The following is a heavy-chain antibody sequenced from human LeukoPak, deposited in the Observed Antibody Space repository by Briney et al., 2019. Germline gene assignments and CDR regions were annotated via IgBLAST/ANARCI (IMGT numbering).Heavy chain of an antibody. Sequence: SVKVSCNASGGTFSSYAISWVRQAPGQGLEWMGGIIPIFGTANYAQKFQGRVTITTDESTSTAYMELSSLRSEDTAVYYCASETVTTYYYYYYMDVWGKGTTVTVSS. CDR1: GGTFSSYA. CDR3: ASETVTTYYYYYYMDV. D-gene: IGHD4-17*01. V-gene: IGHV1-69*05. J-gene: IGHJ6*03. CDR2: IIPIFGTA.